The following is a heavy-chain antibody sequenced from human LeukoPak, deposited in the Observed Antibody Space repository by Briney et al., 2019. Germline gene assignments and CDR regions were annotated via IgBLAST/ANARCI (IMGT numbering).Heavy chain of an antibody. CDR3: ARDNWNYGSSMDV. CDR2: INHSGST. J-gene: IGHJ6*02. D-gene: IGHD1-7*01. CDR1: GGSFSGYY. Sequence: TSETLSLTCAVYGGSFSGYYWSWIRQPPGKGLEWIGEINHSGSTNYNPSLKSRVTISVDTSKNQFSLKLSSVTAADTAVYYCARDNWNYGSSMDVWGQGTTVTVSS. V-gene: IGHV4-34*01.